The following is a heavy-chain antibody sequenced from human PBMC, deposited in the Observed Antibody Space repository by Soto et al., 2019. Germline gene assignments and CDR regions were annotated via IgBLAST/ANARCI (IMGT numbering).Heavy chain of an antibody. Sequence: QVQLVQSGAEVKKPGASVKVSCKASGYTFTSYDINWVRQATGQGLEWMGWMNPNSGNTGNAQKFKGRGTMPRNTSISTAYMELSSLRSEDTAVYYCARAYGDLDAFDIWGQGTMVTVSS. D-gene: IGHD4-17*01. CDR3: ARAYGDLDAFDI. V-gene: IGHV1-8*01. CDR2: MNPNSGNT. J-gene: IGHJ3*02. CDR1: GYTFTSYD.